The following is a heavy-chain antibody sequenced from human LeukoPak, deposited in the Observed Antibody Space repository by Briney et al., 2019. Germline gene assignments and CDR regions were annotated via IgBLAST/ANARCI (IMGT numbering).Heavy chain of an antibody. D-gene: IGHD2-8*01. V-gene: IGHV3-23*01. CDR1: GFTFSTYA. CDR2: ISGSGGST. CDR3: AKSTANVFNYYFDS. Sequence: GGSLRLSCAASGFTFSTYAMRWVRQAPGKGLECVSAISGSGGSTSYADSVKGRFTISRDNSKNTLYLQMNSLRAEDTAIYYCAKSTANVFNYYFDSWGQGTLVTVSS. J-gene: IGHJ4*02.